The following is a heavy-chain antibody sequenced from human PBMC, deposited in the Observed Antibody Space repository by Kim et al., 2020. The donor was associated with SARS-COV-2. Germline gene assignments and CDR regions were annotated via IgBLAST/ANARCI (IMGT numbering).Heavy chain of an antibody. V-gene: IGHV3-33*01. J-gene: IGHJ4*02. CDR2: IWYDGSNH. CDR3: GRAPEGFFVS. Sequence: GGSLRLSCAASGFTFSSYGMHWVRQAPGKGLEWVSIIWYDGSNHYYADSEKGRFITSRDNSKNTQYLLMNILRAEETAVYYCGRAPEGFFVSWGEGTQVT. CDR1: GFTFSSYG.